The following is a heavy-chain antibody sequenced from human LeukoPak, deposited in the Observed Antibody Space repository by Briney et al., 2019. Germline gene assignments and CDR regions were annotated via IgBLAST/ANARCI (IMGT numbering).Heavy chain of an antibody. Sequence: PGGSLRLSCAASGFTFSSYSMNWVRQAPGKGLEWVSYISTSSSTIYYADSVKGRFTISRDNARNSLYLQMNSLRDEDTAVYYCARGTERPLDYWGQGTLVTVSS. CDR1: GFTFSSYS. J-gene: IGHJ4*02. V-gene: IGHV3-48*02. D-gene: IGHD1-1*01. CDR2: ISTSSSTI. CDR3: ARGTERPLDY.